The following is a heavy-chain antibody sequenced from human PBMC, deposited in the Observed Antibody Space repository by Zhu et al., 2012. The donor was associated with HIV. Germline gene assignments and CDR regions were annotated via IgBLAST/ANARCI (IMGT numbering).Heavy chain of an antibody. Sequence: QVQLQESGPGLVKPSETLSLTCTVSGGSISSGDYYWSWIRQPPGKGLEWIAYIHHSGTTYYNPSLKSRLSISIDTSKNQFSLRLSSVSAADTAVYFCARADGSGTYYYYYMDVWGKGTRSPSP. D-gene: IGHD3-10*01. J-gene: IGHJ6*03. CDR1: GGSISSGDYY. CDR2: IHHSGTT. CDR3: ARADGSGTYYYYYMDV. V-gene: IGHV4-30-4*08.